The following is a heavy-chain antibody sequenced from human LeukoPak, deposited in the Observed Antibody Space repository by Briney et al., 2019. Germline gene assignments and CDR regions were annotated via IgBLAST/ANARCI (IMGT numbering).Heavy chain of an antibody. D-gene: IGHD3-22*01. V-gene: IGHV4-39*01. J-gene: IGHJ4*02. CDR1: GVSISSSRNY. CDR2: IFYSGST. CDR3: ASLSGYFVY. Sequence: PSETLSLTCSVSGVSISSSRNYWGWIRQPPGKGVEWIGSIFYSGSTYYNPSLESRVTISVDTSNNQFYLKLSSVTASDTAVYYCASLSGYFVYWGQGTLVTVSS.